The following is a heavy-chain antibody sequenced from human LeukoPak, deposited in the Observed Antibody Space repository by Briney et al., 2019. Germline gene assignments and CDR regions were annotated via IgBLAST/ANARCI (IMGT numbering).Heavy chain of an antibody. CDR2: IYTSGST. CDR1: GGSISSGSYS. V-gene: IGHV4-61*02. Sequence: PSETLSLTCTVSGGSISSGSYSWSWIRQPAGKGLEWIGRIYTSGSTNYNPSLKSRVTISVDTSKNQFSLKLSSVTAADTAVYYCARENIVVVPAAHDPWGQGTLVTVSS. CDR3: ARENIVVVPAAHDP. D-gene: IGHD2-2*01. J-gene: IGHJ5*02.